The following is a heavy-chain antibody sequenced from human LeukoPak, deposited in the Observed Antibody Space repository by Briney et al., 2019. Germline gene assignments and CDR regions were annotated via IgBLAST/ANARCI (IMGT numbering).Heavy chain of an antibody. J-gene: IGHJ3*02. CDR3: ARVRVRGVIKSHDAFDI. V-gene: IGHV4-39*07. CDR2: IYYSGST. CDR1: GGSISSSSYY. D-gene: IGHD3-10*01. Sequence: SETLSLTCTVSGGSISSSSYYWGWIRQPPGKGLEWIGSIYYSGSTYYNPSLKSRVTISVDTSKNQFSLKLSSVTAADTAVYYCARVRVRGVIKSHDAFDIWGQGTMVTVSS.